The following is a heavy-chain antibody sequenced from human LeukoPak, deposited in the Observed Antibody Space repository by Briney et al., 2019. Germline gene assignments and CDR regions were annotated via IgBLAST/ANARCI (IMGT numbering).Heavy chain of an antibody. CDR1: GYTFTSYY. Sequence: ASVKVSCKASGYTFTSYYMHWVRQAPGQGLEWMGIINPSGGSTSYAQKFQGRVTMTRDTSTSTVYMELSSLRSEDTAVYCCARGERFGELLSRDAFDIWGQGTMVTVSS. CDR3: ARGERFGELLSRDAFDI. V-gene: IGHV1-46*03. J-gene: IGHJ3*02. CDR2: INPSGGST. D-gene: IGHD3-10*01.